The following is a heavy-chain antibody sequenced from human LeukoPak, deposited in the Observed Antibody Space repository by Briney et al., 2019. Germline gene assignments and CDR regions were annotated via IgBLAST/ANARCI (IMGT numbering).Heavy chain of an antibody. CDR2: IRYDGSNK. Sequence: GGSLRLSCAASGFTFSSYGMHWVRQAPGKGLEWVAFIRYDGSNKYYADSVKGRFTISRDNSKNTLYLQMNSLRAEDTAVYYCAKDHYSGSYSPFDYWGQGTLVIVSS. CDR1: GFTFSSYG. V-gene: IGHV3-30*02. J-gene: IGHJ4*02. D-gene: IGHD1-26*01. CDR3: AKDHYSGSYSPFDY.